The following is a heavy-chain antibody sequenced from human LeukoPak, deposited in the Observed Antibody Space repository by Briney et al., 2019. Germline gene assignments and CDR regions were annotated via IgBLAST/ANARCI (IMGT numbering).Heavy chain of an antibody. Sequence: SETLSLTWAVYGGYFSDYYWSWIRQPAAKGLERTGEINHSGSTDYNPSLKSRVTISVDTSKNQFSLRLSSVTAADTAVYYCARAGFSLAPHRGTLFDYWGQGTLVTVSS. CDR2: INHSGST. J-gene: IGHJ4*02. CDR3: ARAGFSLAPHRGTLFDY. V-gene: IGHV4-34*01. CDR1: GGYFSDYY. D-gene: IGHD6-6*01.